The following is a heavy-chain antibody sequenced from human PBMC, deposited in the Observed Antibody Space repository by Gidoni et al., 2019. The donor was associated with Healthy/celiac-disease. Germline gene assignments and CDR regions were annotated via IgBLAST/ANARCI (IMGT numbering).Heavy chain of an antibody. Sequence: QVQLQESGPGLVKPSETLSLTCTVSGGSISSYYWSWIRQPPGKGLEWIGYIYYSGSTNYNPSLKSRVTISVDTSKNQFSLKLSSVTAADTAVYYCARGTYYDILTGYSKKYYFDYWGQGTLVTVSS. D-gene: IGHD3-9*01. CDR3: ARGTYYDILTGYSKKYYFDY. V-gene: IGHV4-59*01. J-gene: IGHJ4*02. CDR2: IYYSGST. CDR1: GGSISSYY.